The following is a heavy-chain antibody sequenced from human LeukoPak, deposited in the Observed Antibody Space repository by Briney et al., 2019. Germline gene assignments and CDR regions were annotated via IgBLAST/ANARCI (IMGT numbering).Heavy chain of an antibody. CDR1: GFTFSSYE. V-gene: IGHV3-48*03. D-gene: IGHD3-22*01. J-gene: IGHJ6*02. CDR2: ISSSGSTI. Sequence: GGSLRLSCAASGFTFSSYEMNWVRQAPGEGLEWVSYISSSGSTIYYADSVKGRFTISRDNAKNSLYLQMNSLRAEGTAVYYCARDNYYDSSGYYHYYYYGMDVWGQGTTVTVSS. CDR3: ARDNYYDSSGYYHYYYYGMDV.